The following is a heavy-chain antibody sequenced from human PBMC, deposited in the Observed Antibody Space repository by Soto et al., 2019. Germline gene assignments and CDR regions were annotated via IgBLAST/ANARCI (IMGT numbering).Heavy chain of an antibody. Sequence: PSETLSLTCTVSGGSISSYYWSWTRQPPGKGLEWIGYIYYSGSTNYNPSLKSRVTISIDTSKNQFSLKLSSVTAADTAVYYCSRLPCAEYRGIFYSWGQGTLVTVSS. D-gene: IGHD1-20*01. CDR1: GGSISSYY. CDR3: SRLPCAEYRGIFYS. J-gene: IGHJ5*01. V-gene: IGHV4-59*01. CDR2: IYYSGST.